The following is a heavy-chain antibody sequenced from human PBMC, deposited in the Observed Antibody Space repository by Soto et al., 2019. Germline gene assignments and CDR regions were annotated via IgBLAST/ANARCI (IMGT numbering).Heavy chain of an antibody. CDR2: IRSTAYGAPT. Sequence: GGSLRLSCTVSGFTFGAYTMSWARQAPGKGLEWVGSIRSTAYGAPTDVAASVKGRLTISRDDSNGTASLQMHSLNTEDAAVYYCTRLKEWLIRRRFRCCGLDDWGQGTTVTVSS. J-gene: IGHJ6*02. CDR1: GFTFGAYT. D-gene: IGHD6-19*01. CDR3: TRLKEWLIRRRFRCCGLDD. V-gene: IGHV3-49*04.